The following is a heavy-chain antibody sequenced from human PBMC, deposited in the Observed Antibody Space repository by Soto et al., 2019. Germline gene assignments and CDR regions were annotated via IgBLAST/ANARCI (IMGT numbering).Heavy chain of an antibody. V-gene: IGHV3-7*01. CDR3: AKWSYGVSV. D-gene: IGHD1-26*01. CDR2: IREDGSDK. J-gene: IGHJ4*02. Sequence: PGGSLRLSCAASGFTFSGSWMSWVRQAPGKGLEWVANIREDGSDKYYVDSVKGRFTISRDNAKNSLYLQMNSLRADDTAVYYCAKWSYGVSVWGQGTLVTVSS. CDR1: GFTFSGSW.